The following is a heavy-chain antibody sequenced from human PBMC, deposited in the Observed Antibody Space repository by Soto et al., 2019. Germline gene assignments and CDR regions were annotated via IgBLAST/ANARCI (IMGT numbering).Heavy chain of an antibody. CDR2: IYYSGST. Sequence: QLQLQESGPGLVKPSETLSLTCTVSGGSISSRGYYWGWIRQPPGKGREWIGTIYYSGSTYYNPSLNRRVTISVDTSKTQFSLKLSAVTAADPAVYYCATSNWFDPWGQGTLVTVSS. CDR3: ATSNWFDP. J-gene: IGHJ5*02. CDR1: GGSISSRGYY. V-gene: IGHV4-39*01.